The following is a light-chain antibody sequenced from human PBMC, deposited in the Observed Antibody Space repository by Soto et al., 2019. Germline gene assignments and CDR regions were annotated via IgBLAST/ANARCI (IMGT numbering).Light chain of an antibody. Sequence: QSVLTQPPSVSGAPGQRVTISCTGRSSNIGAGYDVHWYQQLPGTAPKLLIYGNSNRHSGVPDRFSGAKSGTSASLAITGLQAEDEADYYCQSYDSSLSGSVFGGGTKLTVL. CDR2: GNS. J-gene: IGLJ2*01. V-gene: IGLV1-40*01. CDR3: QSYDSSLSGSV. CDR1: SSNIGAGYD.